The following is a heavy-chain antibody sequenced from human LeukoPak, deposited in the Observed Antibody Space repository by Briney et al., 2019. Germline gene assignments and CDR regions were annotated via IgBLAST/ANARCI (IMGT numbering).Heavy chain of an antibody. CDR3: AHRRAGYNLVFDH. Sequence: GPTLFHPPPALTLTFSCSGFSLGSDEVGEAWIRQSPGKAVGCLCIIYWDDDRRYSPSLKTRLTITKDTSKNHVVLTMTNMDPVDTATYLCAHRRAGYNLVFDHWGQGTLVTVSS. CDR2: IYWDDDR. D-gene: IGHD5-24*01. V-gene: IGHV2-5*02. CDR1: GFSLGSDEVG. J-gene: IGHJ4*02.